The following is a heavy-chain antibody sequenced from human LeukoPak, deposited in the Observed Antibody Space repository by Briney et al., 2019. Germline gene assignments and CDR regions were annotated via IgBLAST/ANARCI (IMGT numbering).Heavy chain of an antibody. CDR2: IYYSGST. Sequence: SETLSLTCTVSGGSISSSSYYWGWIRQPPGKGLEWIGSIYYSGSTYYNPSLKSRVTISVDTSKNQFSLKLSSVTAADTAVYYCARDRRWLQFPDYYFDYWGQGTLVTVSS. V-gene: IGHV4-39*07. D-gene: IGHD5-24*01. J-gene: IGHJ4*02. CDR3: ARDRRWLQFPDYYFDY. CDR1: GGSISSSSYY.